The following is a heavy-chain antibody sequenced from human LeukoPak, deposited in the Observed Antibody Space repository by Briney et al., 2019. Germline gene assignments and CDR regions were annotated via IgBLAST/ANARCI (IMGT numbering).Heavy chain of an antibody. D-gene: IGHD3-10*01. J-gene: IGHJ4*02. CDR3: ARESGYGSGSYRD. CDR1: GGPISSYY. Sequence: SETLSLTCTVSGGPISSYYWSWIRQPPGKGLEWIGYIYYSGSTNYNPSLKSRVTISVDTSKNQFSLKLSSVTAADTAVYYCARESGYGSGSYRDWGQGTLVTVSS. V-gene: IGHV4-59*01. CDR2: IYYSGST.